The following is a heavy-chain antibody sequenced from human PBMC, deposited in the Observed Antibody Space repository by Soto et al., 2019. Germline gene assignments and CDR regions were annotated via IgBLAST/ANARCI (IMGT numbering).Heavy chain of an antibody. Sequence: ASVKVSCKASGYTVTGYYMHWVRQAPGQGLEWMGWINPNSGGTNYAQKFQGWVTMTRDTSISTAYMELSRLRSDDTAVYYCARRVGTTVGGFDYWGQGTLVTVSS. J-gene: IGHJ4*02. CDR3: ARRVGTTVGGFDY. CDR2: INPNSGGT. D-gene: IGHD3-16*01. CDR1: GYTVTGYY. V-gene: IGHV1-2*04.